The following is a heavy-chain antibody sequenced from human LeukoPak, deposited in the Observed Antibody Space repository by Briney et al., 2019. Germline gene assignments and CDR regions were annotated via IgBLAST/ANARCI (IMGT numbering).Heavy chain of an antibody. CDR3: AVSGEDDAFDI. CDR2: ISYDGSNK. J-gene: IGHJ3*02. D-gene: IGHD3-10*02. V-gene: IGHV3-30*03. CDR1: GFTFSSYG. Sequence: PGRSLRLSRAASGFTFSSYGMHWVRQAPGKGLEWVAVISYDGSNKYYADSVKGRFTISRDNSKNTLYLQMNSPRAEDTAVYYCAVSGEDDAFDIWGQGTMVTVSS.